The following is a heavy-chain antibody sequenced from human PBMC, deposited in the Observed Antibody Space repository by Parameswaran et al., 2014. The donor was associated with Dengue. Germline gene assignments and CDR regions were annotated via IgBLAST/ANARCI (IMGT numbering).Heavy chain of an antibody. J-gene: IGHJ4*02. CDR3: ASSTYYYDSSGYSFDY. D-gene: IGHD3-22*01. Sequence: WVRQAPGQGLEWMGIINPSGGSTSYAQKFQGRVTMTRDTSTSTVYMELSSLRSEDTAVYYCASSTYYYDSSGYSFDYWGQGTLVTVS. V-gene: IGHV1-46*01. CDR2: INPSGGST.